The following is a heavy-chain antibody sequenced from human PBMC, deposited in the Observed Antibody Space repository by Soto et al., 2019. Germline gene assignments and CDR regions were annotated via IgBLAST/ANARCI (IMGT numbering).Heavy chain of an antibody. CDR2: SSYGGIT. CDR1: GGSIIDYY. Sequence: PSETLSLTCIVSGGSIIDYYWSWIRQSPEKGLEYIAYSSYGGITNLNGALNGRVTMSIDTSKNQFSLKATSLTAADTAVYYCARARKATYITGGFDSWGQGTLVTVSS. J-gene: IGHJ4*02. D-gene: IGHD3-3*01. V-gene: IGHV4-59*01. CDR3: ARARKATYITGGFDS.